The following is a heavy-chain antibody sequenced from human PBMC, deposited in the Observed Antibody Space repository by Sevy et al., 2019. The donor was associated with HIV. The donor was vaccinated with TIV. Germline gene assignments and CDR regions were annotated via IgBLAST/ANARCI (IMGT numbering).Heavy chain of an antibody. CDR1: GGSISSYY. J-gene: IGHJ6*03. V-gene: IGHV4-59*01. D-gene: IGHD2-2*01. Sequence: SETLSLTCTVSGGSISSYYWSWIRQPPGKGLEWIGYIYYSGSTNYNPSLKSQVTISVDTSKNQFSLKLSSVTAADTAVYYCARGLIREYCSSTSCYEEYYYYMDVWGKGTTVTVSS. CDR3: ARGLIREYCSSTSCYEEYYYYMDV. CDR2: IYYSGST.